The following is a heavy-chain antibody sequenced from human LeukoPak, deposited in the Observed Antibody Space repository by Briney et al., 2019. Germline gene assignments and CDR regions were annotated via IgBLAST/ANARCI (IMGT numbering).Heavy chain of an antibody. D-gene: IGHD3-16*02. CDR3: ARGPYDYVWGSYRSYLDY. J-gene: IGHJ4*02. CDR2: IYYSGST. CDR1: GGSISSYY. V-gene: IGHV4-59*08. Sequence: SETLSLTCTVSGGSISSYYWSWIRQPPGKGLEWIGYIYYSGSTNYNPSLKSRVTISVDTSKNQFSLKLSSVTAADTAVYYCARGPYDYVWGSYRSYLDYWGQGTLVTVSS.